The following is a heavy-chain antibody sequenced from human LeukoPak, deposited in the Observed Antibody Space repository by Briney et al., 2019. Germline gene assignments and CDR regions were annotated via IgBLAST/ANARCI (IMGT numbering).Heavy chain of an antibody. CDR2: IHPGDSDT. CDR3: ATLNGPDDAFDI. CDR1: GYIFTSYW. Sequence: GESLKISCKGSGYIFTSYWVAWVRQMPGKGLEWMGIIHPGDSDTRYSPSFQAQVTISVDKSISTAYLQWSSLKASDTAMYYCATLNGPDDAFDIWGQGTMVTVSS. J-gene: IGHJ3*02. V-gene: IGHV5-51*01.